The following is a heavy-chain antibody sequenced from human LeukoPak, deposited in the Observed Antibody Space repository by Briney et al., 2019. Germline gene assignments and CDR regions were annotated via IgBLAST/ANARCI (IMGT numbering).Heavy chain of an antibody. V-gene: IGHV3-21*01. D-gene: IGHD2-15*01. Sequence: GGSLRLPCAASGFTFSSYGMHWVRQAPGKGLEWVSSISSSSSYIYYADSVKGRFTISRDNAKNSLYLQMNSLRAEDTAVYYCARTRGSGTFDYWGQGTLVTVSS. CDR1: GFTFSSYG. CDR3: ARTRGSGTFDY. CDR2: ISSSSSYI. J-gene: IGHJ4*02.